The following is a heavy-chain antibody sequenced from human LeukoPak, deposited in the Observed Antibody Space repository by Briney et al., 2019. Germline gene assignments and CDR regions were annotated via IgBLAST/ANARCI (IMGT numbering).Heavy chain of an antibody. CDR1: GFTLSDHY. Sequence: GGSLRLSCTASGFTLSDHYMDWVRQAPGKGLEWVSVIYSGGSTYYADSVKGRFTISRDNSKNTLYLQMNSLRAEDTAVYYCARGLRDYGDYINLGYWGQGTLVTVSS. J-gene: IGHJ4*02. CDR3: ARGLRDYGDYINLGY. D-gene: IGHD4-17*01. CDR2: IYSGGST. V-gene: IGHV3-66*01.